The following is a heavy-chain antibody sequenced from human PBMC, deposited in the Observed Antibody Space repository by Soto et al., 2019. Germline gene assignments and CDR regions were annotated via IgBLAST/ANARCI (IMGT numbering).Heavy chain of an antibody. Sequence: EVQLLESGGALVQPGGSLRLSCAASGFNFRAYAMSWVRQAPGKGLEWVSGLVGSGDSIFYAASVRGRFTVSRDNSKNTLFLQMNSLKAEDAAVDYCAKDGVANNGVWEAFDMWGRGTTVTVSS. J-gene: IGHJ3*02. V-gene: IGHV3-23*01. CDR1: GFNFRAYA. D-gene: IGHD2-8*01. CDR2: LVGSGDSI. CDR3: AKDGVANNGVWEAFDM.